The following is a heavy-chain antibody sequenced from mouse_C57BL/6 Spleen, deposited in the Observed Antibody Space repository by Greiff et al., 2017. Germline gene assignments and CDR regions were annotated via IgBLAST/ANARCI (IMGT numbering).Heavy chain of an antibody. J-gene: IGHJ2*01. Sequence: EVQLVESGPELVKPGASVKISCKASGYSFTGYYMDWVKQSPEKSLEWIGDIYPSAGGTTYNQKFKAKATLTVDKSSSTAYMQLKSLTSEASAVCSSARRYLLYIDYWGQGTTLTVSS. CDR1: GYSFTGYY. CDR2: IYPSAGGT. CDR3: ARRYLLYIDY. V-gene: IGHV1-42*01. D-gene: IGHD2-1*01.